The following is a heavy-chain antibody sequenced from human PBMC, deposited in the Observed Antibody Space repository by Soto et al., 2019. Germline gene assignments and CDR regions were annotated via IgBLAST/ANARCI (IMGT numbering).Heavy chain of an antibody. J-gene: IGHJ4*02. CDR2: VFSSGSA. V-gene: IGHV4-4*07. D-gene: IGHD2-21*02. CDR3: ARDGMTTGDT. Sequence: QLQLQESGPGQVRPSETLSLTCIVSGVSVRSYTWSWVRQPANKGLEWIGRVFSSGSATYNPSLKSRVTITMDTPENRISLKLDSVTAADAGVYYCARDGMTTGDTWGPGTAVTVSS. CDR1: GVSVRSYT.